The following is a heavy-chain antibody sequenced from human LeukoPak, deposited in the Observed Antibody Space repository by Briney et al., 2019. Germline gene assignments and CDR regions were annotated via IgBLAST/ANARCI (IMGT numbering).Heavy chain of an antibody. J-gene: IGHJ4*03. CDR2: IYSGGST. V-gene: IGHV3-66*01. CDR1: GFTVSSNY. D-gene: IGHD1-26*01. CDR3: ARDFQWELSYYFDY. Sequence: GGSLRLSCAASGFTVSSNYMSWVRQAPGKGLEWVSVIYSGGSTYYADSVKGRFTISRDNSKDTLYLQMNSLRAEDTAVYYCARDFQWELSYYFDYWGQGTTVTVSS.